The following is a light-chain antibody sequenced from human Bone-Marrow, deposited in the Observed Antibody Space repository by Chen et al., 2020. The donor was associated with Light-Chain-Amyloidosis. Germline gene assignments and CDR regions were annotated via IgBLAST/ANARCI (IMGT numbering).Light chain of an antibody. CDR2: AAS. CDR3: LQDYSYPRT. V-gene: IGKV1-6*01. CDR1: QGIRND. Sequence: AIQMTQSPSSLSASVGDRVTITCRASQGIRNDLAWYQQKPEKAPKLLIYAASSLQSGVPSRFSGSGSDTDFTLTISSLQPEDFATYYCLQDYSYPRTFGPGTKVDCK. J-gene: IGKJ3*01.